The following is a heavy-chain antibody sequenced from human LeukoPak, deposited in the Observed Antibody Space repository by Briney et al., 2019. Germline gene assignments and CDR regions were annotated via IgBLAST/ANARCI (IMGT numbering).Heavy chain of an antibody. D-gene: IGHD4-17*01. V-gene: IGHV1-2*04. CDR2: INPNSGGT. CDR3: ARGEDYGDPFDY. CDR1: GYTFTGYY. Sequence: GASVKVSCKASGYTFTGYYMHWVRQAPGQGLEWMGWINPNSGGTNYAQKFQGWVTMTRDTSISTAYMELSRLRSDDAAVYYCARGEDYGDPFDYWGQGTLVTVSS. J-gene: IGHJ4*02.